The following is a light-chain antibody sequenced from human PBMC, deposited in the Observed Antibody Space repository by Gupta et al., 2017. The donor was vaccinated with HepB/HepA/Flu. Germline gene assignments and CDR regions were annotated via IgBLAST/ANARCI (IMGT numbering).Light chain of an antibody. V-gene: IGLV2-23*02. J-gene: IGLJ1*01. Sequence: QSALTQPASVSGSRGQSLNISCTGTSRDVGSYNLVSWYQQHPGKAHKLMIYEVSKRPSGVSNRFSGSKSGNTASLTISVLQAEDDADYYCCSYAASSTYVFGTGTKVTVL. CDR2: EVS. CDR3: CSYAASSTYV. CDR1: SRDVGSYNL.